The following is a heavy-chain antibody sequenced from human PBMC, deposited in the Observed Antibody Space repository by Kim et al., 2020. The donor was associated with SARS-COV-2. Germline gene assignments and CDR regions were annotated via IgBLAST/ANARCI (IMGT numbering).Heavy chain of an antibody. CDR1: GYTFTGYY. CDR3: ARVGYSGYDFLYYYYYGMDV. J-gene: IGHJ6*02. Sequence: ASVKVSCKASGYTFTGYYMHWVRQAPGQGLEWMGWINPNSGGTNYAQKFQGRVTMTRDTSISTAYMELSRLRSDDTAVYYCARVGYSGYDFLYYYYYGMDVWGQGTTVTVSS. V-gene: IGHV1-2*02. D-gene: IGHD5-12*01. CDR2: INPNSGGT.